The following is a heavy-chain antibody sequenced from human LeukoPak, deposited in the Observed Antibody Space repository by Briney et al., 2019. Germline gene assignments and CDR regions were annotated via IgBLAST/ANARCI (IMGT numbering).Heavy chain of an antibody. D-gene: IGHD3-10*01. CDR3: AKAFGGYCFDY. V-gene: IGHV3-7*03. J-gene: IGHJ4*02. CDR1: GFTFGRYW. Sequence: GGSLRLSCAASGFTFGRYWMSWVRQAPGKGPEWVANIKQDGSEKYYVDSVRGRFTISRDNARTSLYLQMNSLRAEDTAVYYCAKAFGGYCFDYWGQGTLVTVSS. CDR2: IKQDGSEK.